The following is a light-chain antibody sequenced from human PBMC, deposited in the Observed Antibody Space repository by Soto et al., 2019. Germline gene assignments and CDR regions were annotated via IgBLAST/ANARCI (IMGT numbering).Light chain of an antibody. CDR3: QHCRNWLLT. J-gene: IGKJ5*01. CDR2: DAF. CDR1: QSVSNN. V-gene: IGKV3-11*01. Sequence: EIVLTQSPATLSLSPGERATLSYRASQSVSNNLAWYQHKPGQAPRLLIYDAFTRATGIPARFSGSGSGTDFTLTISSLEPEDSAFYYCQHCRNWLLTCAQGTRLDIK.